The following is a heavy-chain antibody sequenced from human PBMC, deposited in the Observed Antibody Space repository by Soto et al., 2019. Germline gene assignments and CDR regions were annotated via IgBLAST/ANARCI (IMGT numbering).Heavy chain of an antibody. Sequence: EVQLVESGGGLVQPGGSLILSCAASGFTFSSYSMNWVRQAPGKGLEWVSYINSGSSTIYYADSVKGRFTISRDNAKNSLYLQLNSLRAEDTAVYYCARDKPRSGYEKFDYWGQGTLVTVSS. CDR2: INSGSSTI. V-gene: IGHV3-48*01. J-gene: IGHJ4*02. CDR1: GFTFSSYS. CDR3: ARDKPRSGYEKFDY. D-gene: IGHD3-3*01.